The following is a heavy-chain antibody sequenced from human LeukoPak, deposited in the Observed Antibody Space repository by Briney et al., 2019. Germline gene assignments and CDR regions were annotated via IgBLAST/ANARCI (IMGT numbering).Heavy chain of an antibody. Sequence: GGSLRLSCAASGFTFSSYGMHWVRQAPGKGLEWVAVISYDGSNKYYADSVKGRFTISRDNSKNTLYLQMNSLRAEDTAVYYCAKDRFGNYDILTGPLGYWSQGTLVTVSS. CDR2: ISYDGSNK. CDR1: GFTFSSYG. D-gene: IGHD3-9*01. CDR3: AKDRFGNYDILTGPLGY. J-gene: IGHJ4*02. V-gene: IGHV3-30*18.